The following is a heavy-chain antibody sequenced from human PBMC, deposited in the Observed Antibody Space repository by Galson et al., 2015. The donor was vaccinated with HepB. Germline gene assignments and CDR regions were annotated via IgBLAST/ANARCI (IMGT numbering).Heavy chain of an antibody. Sequence: SLRLSCAAPGVTDSSNYMRWAGQAPGEGLEWVSVIYSGGSTYYADSVKGRFTISRHNSKNTLYLQMNSLRAEDTAVYYCARGIAAGGTFYFDYWGQGTLVTVSS. CDR2: IYSGGST. CDR3: ARGIAAGGTFYFDY. CDR1: GVTDSSNY. D-gene: IGHD6-13*01. V-gene: IGHV3-53*04. J-gene: IGHJ4*02.